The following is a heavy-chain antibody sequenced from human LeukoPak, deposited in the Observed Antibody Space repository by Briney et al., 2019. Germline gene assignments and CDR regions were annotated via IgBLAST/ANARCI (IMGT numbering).Heavy chain of an antibody. CDR3: ARLTYSSGWYYFDY. CDR1: GGSISSSSYY. J-gene: IGHJ4*02. CDR2: IYYSGST. V-gene: IGHV4-39*01. D-gene: IGHD6-19*01. Sequence: PSETLSLTCTVSGGSISSSSYYWGWIRQPPGKGLEWIGSIYYSGSTYYNPSLKSRVTMSVDTSKNQFSLKLSSVTAADTAVYYCARLTYSSGWYYFDYWGQGTLVTVSS.